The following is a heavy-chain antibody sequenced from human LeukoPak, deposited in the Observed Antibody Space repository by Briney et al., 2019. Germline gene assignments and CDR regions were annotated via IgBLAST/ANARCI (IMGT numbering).Heavy chain of an antibody. D-gene: IGHD3-10*01. J-gene: IGHJ6*03. Sequence: SVKVSCKASGGTFSSYAISWVRQAPGQGLEWMGGIIPIFGTANYAQKFQGRVTITADESTSTAYMELSSLRSEDTAVYYCARDPTMVRGGYYYYYMDVWGKGTTVTVSS. CDR2: IIPIFGTA. CDR1: GGTFSSYA. CDR3: ARDPTMVRGGYYYYYMDV. V-gene: IGHV1-69*01.